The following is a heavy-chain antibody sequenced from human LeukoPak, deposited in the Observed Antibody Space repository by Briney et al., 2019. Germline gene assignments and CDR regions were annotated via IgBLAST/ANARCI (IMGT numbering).Heavy chain of an antibody. D-gene: IGHD4-17*01. CDR1: GFTFSSYS. Sequence: GGSLRLSCAASGFTFSSYSMNWVRQAPGRGLEWVSSISSSSNYIYYADSVKGRFTISRDNAKNSLYLQMNSLRAEDTAVYYCARESTVTTLGLDYWGQGTLVTVSS. J-gene: IGHJ4*02. CDR3: ARESTVTTLGLDY. CDR2: ISSSSNYI. V-gene: IGHV3-21*01.